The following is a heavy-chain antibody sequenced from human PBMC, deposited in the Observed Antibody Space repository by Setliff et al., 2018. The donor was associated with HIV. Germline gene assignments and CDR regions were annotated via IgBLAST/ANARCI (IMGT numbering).Heavy chain of an antibody. D-gene: IGHD7-27*01. CDR1: GFTVSSYS. J-gene: IGHJ4*02. Sequence: GGSLRLSCTASGFTVSSYSMNWVRQAPGRGLEWVSYSSGDSNIIDYADSVKGRFTISRDNAKNSLYLQMNSLRAEDTAVYYCARDLHWAFDYWGQGTLVTVSS. V-gene: IGHV3-48*01. CDR3: ARDLHWAFDY. CDR2: SSGDSNII.